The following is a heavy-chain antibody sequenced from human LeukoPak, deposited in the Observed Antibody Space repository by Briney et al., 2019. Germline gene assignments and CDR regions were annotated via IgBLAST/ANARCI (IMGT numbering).Heavy chain of an antibody. J-gene: IGHJ5*02. V-gene: IGHV4-4*09. CDR3: ARHLGDFWSGYYGSVGWFDP. CDR2: IYTSGST. Sequence: PSETLSLTCTVSGGSISSYYWSWIRQPPGKGLEWIGYIYTSGSTNYNPSLKSRVTISVDTSKNQFSLKLSSVTAADTAVYYCARHLGDFWSGYYGSVGWFDPWGQGTLVTVSS. CDR1: GGSISSYY. D-gene: IGHD3-3*01.